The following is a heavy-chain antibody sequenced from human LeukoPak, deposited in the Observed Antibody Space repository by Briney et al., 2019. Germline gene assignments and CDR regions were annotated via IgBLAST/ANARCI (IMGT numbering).Heavy chain of an antibody. V-gene: IGHV4-34*01. CDR2: INHSGST. J-gene: IGHJ5*02. CDR1: GGSFSGYY. Sequence: SETLSLTCAVYGGSFSGYYWSWIRQPPGKGLEWIGEINHSGSTNYNPSLKSRVTISVDTSKNQFSLKLSSVTAADTAVYYCARRPLLLRYFDWSYNWFDPWGQGTLVTVSS. D-gene: IGHD3-9*01. CDR3: ARRPLLLRYFDWSYNWFDP.